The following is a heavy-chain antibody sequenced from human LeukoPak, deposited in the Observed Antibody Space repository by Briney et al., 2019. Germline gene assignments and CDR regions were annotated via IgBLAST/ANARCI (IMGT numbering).Heavy chain of an antibody. V-gene: IGHV1-18*01. CDR3: ASGVISWGGDYSLDYYYGMDV. CDR1: GYTFTSYG. D-gene: IGHD4-11*01. J-gene: IGHJ6*02. CDR2: ISAYNGNT. Sequence: ASVKVSCKASGYTFTSYGISWVRQAPGQGLEWMGWISAYNGNTNYAQKLQGRVTMTTGTSTSTAYMELRSLRSDDTAVYYCASGVISWGGDYSLDYYYGMDVWGQGTTVTVSS.